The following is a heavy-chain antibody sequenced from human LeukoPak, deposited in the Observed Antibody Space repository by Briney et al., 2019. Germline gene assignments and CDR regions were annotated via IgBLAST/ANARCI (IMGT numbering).Heavy chain of an antibody. CDR1: GFTFSSYS. D-gene: IGHD3-22*01. CDR2: ISSSSSYI. J-gene: IGHJ4*02. Sequence: PGGSLRLSCAASGFTFSSYSMNWVRQAPGKGLEWVSSISSSSSYIYYADSVKGRFTISRDNAKNSLYLQMNSLRAEDTAVYYCARGFGEYSDSSGYNPFVDWGQGTLVTVSS. V-gene: IGHV3-21*01. CDR3: ARGFGEYSDSSGYNPFVD.